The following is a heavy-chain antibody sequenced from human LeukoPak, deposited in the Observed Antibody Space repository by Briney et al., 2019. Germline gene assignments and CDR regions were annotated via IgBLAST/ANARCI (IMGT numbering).Heavy chain of an antibody. CDR1: GGSFSGYY. CDR2: INHSGST. V-gene: IGHV4-34*01. CDR3: AREPSDSSSWYGWFDP. D-gene: IGHD6-13*01. J-gene: IGHJ5*02. Sequence: SETLSLTCAVYGGSFSGYYWSWIRQPPGKGLEWIGEINHSGSTNYNPSLKSRVTISVDTSKNQFSLKLSSVTAADTAVYYCAREPSDSSSWYGWFDPWSQGTLVTVSS.